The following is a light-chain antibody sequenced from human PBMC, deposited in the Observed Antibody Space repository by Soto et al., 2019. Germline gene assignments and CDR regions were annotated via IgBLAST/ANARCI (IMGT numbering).Light chain of an antibody. CDR1: QSVSSY. CDR2: DAS. J-gene: IGKJ4*01. V-gene: IGKV3-11*01. CDR3: QQRSNWPST. Sequence: EIVLTQSPATLSLSPGDRATLSCRASQSVSSYLAWYQQKPGQAPRLLIYDASNRATGIPARFSGSGSGTDFTLTITTLETEDFAVYYCQQRSNWPSTFGGGTKVDIK.